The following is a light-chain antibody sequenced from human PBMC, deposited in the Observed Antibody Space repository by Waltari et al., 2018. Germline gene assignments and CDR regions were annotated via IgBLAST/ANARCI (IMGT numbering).Light chain of an antibody. CDR3: QQDKTYWS. V-gene: IGKV1-5*03. J-gene: IGKJ2*01. Sequence: DIQMTQSPSTLSASVGDRVSITCRASQSINNCLAWYQHKPEKAPNLLIYKASSLESGVPSRFSGSGCGTEFTLTISSLQPDDVATYYCQQDKTYWSFGQGTKLEIK. CDR1: QSINNC. CDR2: KAS.